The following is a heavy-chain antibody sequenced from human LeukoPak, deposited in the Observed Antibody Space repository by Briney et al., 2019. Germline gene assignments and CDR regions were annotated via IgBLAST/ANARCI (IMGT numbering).Heavy chain of an antibody. J-gene: IGHJ4*02. V-gene: IGHV3-21*01. D-gene: IGHD6-13*01. Sequence: GGSLRLSCAASGFTFSSYSMNWVRQAPGKGLEWVSSISSSSSYIYYADSVKGRFTISRDNAKNSLYLQMNSLRAEDTAVYCCARDLYSSSSPPLDYWGQGTLVTVSS. CDR3: ARDLYSSSSPPLDY. CDR2: ISSSSSYI. CDR1: GFTFSSYS.